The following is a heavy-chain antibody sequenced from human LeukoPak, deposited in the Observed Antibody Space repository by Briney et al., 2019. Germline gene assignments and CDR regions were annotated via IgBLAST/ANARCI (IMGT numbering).Heavy chain of an antibody. V-gene: IGHV3-13*01. CDR2: FHSSGDT. Sequence: GGPLRLSCAASGFTFRNCDMPWVRQATGKGLEWVSAFHSSGDTHYSGSVKGRFATSRENAKNSFYLQMNNMRAGDTAVYYCARGSCSSSSCYERLNGLDVWGQGTPVTVSS. CDR1: GFTFRNCD. D-gene: IGHD2-2*01. CDR3: ARGSCSSSSCYERLNGLDV. J-gene: IGHJ6*02.